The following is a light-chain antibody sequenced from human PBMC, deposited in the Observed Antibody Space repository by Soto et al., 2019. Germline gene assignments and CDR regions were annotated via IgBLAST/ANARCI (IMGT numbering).Light chain of an antibody. CDR3: SSYTSSNTL. CDR1: SSDVGDYKY. Sequence: QSALTQPASVSGSPGQSITISCTGTSSDVGDYKYVSWYQQHPGKAPKVMIYEVSNRASGVSNRFSVSKSGNTASMTISGLPAEEDADYYRSSYTSSNTLFGGGTKLTVL. CDR2: EVS. V-gene: IGLV2-14*01. J-gene: IGLJ2*01.